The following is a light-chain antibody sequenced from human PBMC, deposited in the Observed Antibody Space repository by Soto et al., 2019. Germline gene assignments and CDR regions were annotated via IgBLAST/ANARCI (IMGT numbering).Light chain of an antibody. V-gene: IGLV2-11*01. Sequence: QSVLTQPRSVSGYPGQSVTISCTGTSSDVGGYNYVSWYQQHPGKAPKLMIYDVSKRPSGVPDRFSGSKSGNTASLTISGLQAEDEADYYCCSYAGSYTLVFGGGTKLTVL. J-gene: IGLJ2*01. CDR3: CSYAGSYTLV. CDR2: DVS. CDR1: SSDVGGYNY.